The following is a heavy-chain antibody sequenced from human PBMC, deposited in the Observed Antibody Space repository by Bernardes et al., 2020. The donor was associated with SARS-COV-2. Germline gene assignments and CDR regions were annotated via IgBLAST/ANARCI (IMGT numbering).Heavy chain of an antibody. CDR1: GFTLHSFS. Sequence: VGSLRLSCEASGFTLHSFSMNWVRQAPGKGLEWVSSISSGSHYMYYADSVKGRFTISRDNVKNSLYLQMDSLRAEDTAVYYCARLPTSYYYGMDVWGQGTTVTVSS. J-gene: IGHJ6*02. D-gene: IGHD3-16*01. V-gene: IGHV3-21*01. CDR2: ISSGSHYM. CDR3: ARLPTSYYYGMDV.